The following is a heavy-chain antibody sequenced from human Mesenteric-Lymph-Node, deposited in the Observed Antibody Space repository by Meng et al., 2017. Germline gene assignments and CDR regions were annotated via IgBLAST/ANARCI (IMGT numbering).Heavy chain of an antibody. Sequence: QGQVQESGPGLVKPSGPSSLTCAVSGGSISSNNWWSWVRQSPGKGLEVIGEIYHSGTTNYNPSLKSRVTISIDKSKNQFSLKLNSVTDADTAVYYCARVLSYGDYEGGWWFDPWGQGTLVTVSS. D-gene: IGHD4-17*01. CDR2: IYHSGTT. CDR1: GGSISSNNW. J-gene: IGHJ5*02. V-gene: IGHV4-4*02. CDR3: ARVLSYGDYEGGWWFDP.